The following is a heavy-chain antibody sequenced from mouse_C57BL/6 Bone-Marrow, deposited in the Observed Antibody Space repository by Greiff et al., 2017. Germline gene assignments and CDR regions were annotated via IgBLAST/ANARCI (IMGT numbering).Heavy chain of an antibody. CDR1: GYTFTDYY. CDR2: IYPGSGNT. D-gene: IGHD2-4*01. V-gene: IGHV1-76*01. Sequence: QVQLQQSGAELVRPGASVKLSCKASGYTFTDYYINWVKQRPGQGLEWIARIYPGSGNTYYNEKFKGKATLTAEKSSSTAYMQLSSLTSEDSAVYFCARSAYDWGYWGQGTTLTVSS. CDR3: ARSAYDWGY. J-gene: IGHJ2*01.